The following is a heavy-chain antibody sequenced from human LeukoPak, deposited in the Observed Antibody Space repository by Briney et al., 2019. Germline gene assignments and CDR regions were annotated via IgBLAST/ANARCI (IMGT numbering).Heavy chain of an antibody. J-gene: IGHJ5*02. Sequence: GGSLRLSCAASGFTFRRYTLNWVRQAPGKGLEWISYIGSDNTTIDYADSVKGRFTISRDNSKNTLYLQMNSLRAEDTAVYYCAKLYDFWSGYYVTSWGQGTLVTVSS. CDR3: AKLYDFWSGYYVTS. CDR1: GFTFRRYT. D-gene: IGHD3-3*01. V-gene: IGHV3-48*01. CDR2: IGSDNTTI.